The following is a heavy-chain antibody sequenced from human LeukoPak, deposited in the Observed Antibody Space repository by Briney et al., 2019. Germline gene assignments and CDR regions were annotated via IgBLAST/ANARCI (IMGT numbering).Heavy chain of an antibody. CDR1: GFAFDDNS. CDR2: ISGDGGST. J-gene: IGHJ4*02. D-gene: IGHD6-13*01. CDR3: AKDSSSWYAY. Sequence: GGSLRLSCAASGFAFDDNSMHWVRQAPGKGLKLVSLISGDGGSTYYAYSVKGRFSISTYNSRNSLFLQMNSLRTEDTALYHCAKDSSSWYAYWGQGTLVTVSS. V-gene: IGHV3-43*02.